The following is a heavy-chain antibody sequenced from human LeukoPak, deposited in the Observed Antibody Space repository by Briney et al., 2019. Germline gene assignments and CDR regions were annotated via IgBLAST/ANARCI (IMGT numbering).Heavy chain of an antibody. Sequence: GGSLRLSCAASGFTFSSYGMSWVRQAPGKGLEWVSAISGSGGSTYYADSVKGRFTISRDNSKNTLYLQMNSLRAEDTAVYYCEKDIVRYYGSGSYYYFDYWGQGALVTVSS. CDR1: GFTFSSYG. D-gene: IGHD3-10*01. J-gene: IGHJ4*02. CDR2: ISGSGGST. CDR3: EKDIVRYYGSGSYYYFDY. V-gene: IGHV3-23*01.